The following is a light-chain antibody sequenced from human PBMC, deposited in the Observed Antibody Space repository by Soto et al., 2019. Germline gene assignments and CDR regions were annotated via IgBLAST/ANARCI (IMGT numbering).Light chain of an antibody. CDR2: AAS. CDR3: QHSYSDSPT. Sequence: DIQMTQSPSSLAASVGDRVTITCRASQTIAIFVNWYQKKPGEAPRLLIYAASNLQSGVPSRFSGSGSETDFTLTITSLQPEDFATYYCQHSYSDSPTFGGGTKVEI. J-gene: IGKJ4*01. CDR1: QTIAIF. V-gene: IGKV1-39*01.